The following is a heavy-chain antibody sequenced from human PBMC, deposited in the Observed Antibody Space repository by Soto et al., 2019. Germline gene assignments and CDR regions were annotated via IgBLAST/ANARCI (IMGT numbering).Heavy chain of an antibody. CDR1: GGSISSYY. CDR2: IYYSGST. D-gene: IGHD2-15*01. CDR3: ANQLCSGGSCYPIFDY. V-gene: IGHV4-59*01. Sequence: QVQLQESGPGLVKPSETLSLTCTVSGGSISSYYWSWIRQPPGKGLEWIGYIYYSGSTNYNPSLKSRVTISVDTSKNQFSLKLSSVTAADTAVYYCANQLCSGGSCYPIFDYWGQGTLVTVSS. J-gene: IGHJ4*02.